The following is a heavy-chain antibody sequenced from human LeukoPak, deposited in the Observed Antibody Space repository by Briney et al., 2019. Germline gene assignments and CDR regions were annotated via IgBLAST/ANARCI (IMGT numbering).Heavy chain of an antibody. V-gene: IGHV4-59*01. CDR1: GGSISSYY. Sequence: SETLSLTCTVSGGSISSYYWSWIRQPPGKGLEWIGYIYYSGSTKYNPSLKSRVTISVDTSKNQFSLKVRSVTAADTAVYYCARGDGYRDAFDIWGQGTMVTVSS. CDR2: IYYSGST. D-gene: IGHD5-24*01. J-gene: IGHJ3*02. CDR3: ARGDGYRDAFDI.